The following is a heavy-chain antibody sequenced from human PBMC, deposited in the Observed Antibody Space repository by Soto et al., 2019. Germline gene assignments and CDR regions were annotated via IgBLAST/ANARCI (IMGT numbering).Heavy chain of an antibody. Sequence: QVQRVQSGAEVKKPGSSVKVSCKASGGTFSSYTISWVRQAPGQGLEWMGRIIPILGIANYAQKFQGRVTITADKSTSTAYMELNSLRSEDTAVYYCARDVEMATPNYFDYWGQGTLVTVSS. V-gene: IGHV1-69*08. J-gene: IGHJ4*02. CDR1: GGTFSSYT. CDR3: ARDVEMATPNYFDY. CDR2: IIPILGIA. D-gene: IGHD5-12*01.